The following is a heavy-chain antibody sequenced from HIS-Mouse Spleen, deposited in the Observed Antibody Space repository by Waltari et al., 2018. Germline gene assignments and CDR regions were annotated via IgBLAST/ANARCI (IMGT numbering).Heavy chain of an antibody. CDR3: ARKRTASGWFDP. CDR1: GGPISSSSYY. CDR2: IYYSGST. Sequence: QLQLQESGPGLVKPSETLSLTCTVPGGPISSSSYYWGWNRQPPGKGLEWIGSIYYSGSTYYNPSLKSRVTISVDTSKNQFSLKLSSVTAADTAVYYCARKRTASGWFDPWGQGTLVTVSS. J-gene: IGHJ5*02. D-gene: IGHD2-21*02. V-gene: IGHV4-39*01.